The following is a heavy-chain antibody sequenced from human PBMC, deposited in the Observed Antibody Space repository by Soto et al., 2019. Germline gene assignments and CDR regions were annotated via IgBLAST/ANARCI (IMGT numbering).Heavy chain of an antibody. Sequence: NPSETLSLTCGVHGGSFSGYYWSWIRQPPGKGLEWIAEINHSGRTNYNPSLKSRVTMSVDTSMNQFSLKVTSVTAADTAVYFCARINIGRFDSRGQGSPVTVSS. J-gene: IGHJ5*01. CDR3: ARINIGRFDS. CDR1: GGSFSGYY. CDR2: INHSGRT. V-gene: IGHV4-34*01. D-gene: IGHD2-15*01.